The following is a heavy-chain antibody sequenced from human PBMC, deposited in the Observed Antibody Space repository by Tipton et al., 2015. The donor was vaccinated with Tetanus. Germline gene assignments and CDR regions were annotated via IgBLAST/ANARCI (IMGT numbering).Heavy chain of an antibody. J-gene: IGHJ4*02. CDR1: GFTFRGYW. V-gene: IGHV3-74*01. Sequence: SLRLSCAASGFTFRGYWMHWVRQVPGKGLVCVSRISGDGSTTSYADSVQGRFSISRDNAKNTVYLQMNSLRAEDTAVYYCARDRHSYESSGYYLFDNWGQGTLVTVSA. D-gene: IGHD3-22*01. CDR3: ARDRHSYESSGYYLFDN. CDR2: ISGDGSTT.